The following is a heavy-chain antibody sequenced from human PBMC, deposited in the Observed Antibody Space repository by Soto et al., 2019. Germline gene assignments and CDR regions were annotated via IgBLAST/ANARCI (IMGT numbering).Heavy chain of an antibody. V-gene: IGHV4-59*08. CDR3: ARHGFGSLHGLVDV. Sequence: QVQLQESGPGLVKPSETLSLTCTVSGGSITNYYCSWFRQPPGKGLEWIGYIKYNGDSAYKLSPKRRVPMSMDTSKTKFSLMLESVTATDTAVYYCARHGFGSLHGLVDVWGQGTTVIVSS. D-gene: IGHD3-10*01. J-gene: IGHJ6*02. CDR1: GGSITNYY. CDR2: IKYNGDS.